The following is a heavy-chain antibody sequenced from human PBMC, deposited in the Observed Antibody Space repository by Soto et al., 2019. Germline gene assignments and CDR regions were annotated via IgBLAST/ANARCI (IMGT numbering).Heavy chain of an antibody. J-gene: IGHJ4*02. CDR2: IDWDDDK. Sequence: LSLKTSEMCVSWIRQPPGGALEWLARIDWDDDKFYSTSLKTRLTISKDTSKNRVVLIMTNMDPVDTATYYCARTLAVAGPYYFDYWGQGALVTVSS. CDR3: ARTLAVAGPYYFDY. V-gene: IGHV2-70*16. CDR1: LSLKTSEMC. D-gene: IGHD6-19*01.